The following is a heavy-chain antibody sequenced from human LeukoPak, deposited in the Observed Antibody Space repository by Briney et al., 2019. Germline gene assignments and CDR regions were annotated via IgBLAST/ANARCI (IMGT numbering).Heavy chain of an antibody. D-gene: IGHD5-18*01. J-gene: IGHJ4*02. Sequence: ASETLSLTCTVSGGSISSSGYYWGWIRQPPGKGLEWIGSIYYSGSTYYNPSLKSRVTISVDTSKNQFSLKLSSVTAADTAVYYCARTEGDSYGYVYWGQGTLVTVSS. V-gene: IGHV4-39*01. CDR3: ARTEGDSYGYVY. CDR1: GGSISSSGYY. CDR2: IYYSGST.